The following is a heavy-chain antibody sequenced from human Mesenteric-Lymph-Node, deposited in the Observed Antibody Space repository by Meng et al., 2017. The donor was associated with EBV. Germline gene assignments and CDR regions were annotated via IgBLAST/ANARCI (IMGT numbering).Heavy chain of an antibody. CDR3: ARRGAAPYNHYDRSGYENYYDY. CDR1: GGSFSGYY. J-gene: IGHJ4*02. V-gene: IGHV4-34*11. CDR2: IYYTGST. D-gene: IGHD3-22*01. Sequence: HQWGAGLSNPAETLSLTCAVYGGSFSGYYWSWIRQPPGKGLEWIGYIYYTGSTNYNSSLKSRVTISVDTSKNQFSLKLSSVTAADTAVYYCARRGAAPYNHYDRSGYENYYDYWGQGTLVTVSS.